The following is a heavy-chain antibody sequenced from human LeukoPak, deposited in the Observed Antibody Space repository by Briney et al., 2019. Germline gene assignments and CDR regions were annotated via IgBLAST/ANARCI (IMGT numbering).Heavy chain of an antibody. D-gene: IGHD1-1*01. CDR2: IYSDSTGGNT. V-gene: IGHV3-53*01. Sequence: GGSLRLSCAASGFTVSSNFMSWVRQAPGKGLEWVSVIYSDSTGGNTYYADSVRGRFTISRDNSKNTLFLQMSTLRAEDTAVYYCARVNINNWHSCDYWGQGTLVTVSS. J-gene: IGHJ4*02. CDR3: ARVNINNWHSCDY. CDR1: GFTVSSNF.